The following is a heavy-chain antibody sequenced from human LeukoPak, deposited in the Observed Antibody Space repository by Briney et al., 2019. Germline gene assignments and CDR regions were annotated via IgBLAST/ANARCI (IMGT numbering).Heavy chain of an antibody. CDR1: GYTFTSYD. Sequence: GASVKVSCKASGYTFTSYDINWVRQATGQGPEWMGWMNPNSGNTGYAQKFQGRVTITRNTSISTAYMELSSLRSEDTAVYYCARVGRFLEWSYWYFDLWGRGTLVTVSS. CDR3: ARVGRFLEWSYWYFDL. CDR2: MNPNSGNT. D-gene: IGHD3-3*01. J-gene: IGHJ2*01. V-gene: IGHV1-8*03.